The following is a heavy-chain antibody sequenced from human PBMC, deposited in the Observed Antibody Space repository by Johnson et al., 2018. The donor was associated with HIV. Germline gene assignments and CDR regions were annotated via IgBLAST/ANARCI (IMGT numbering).Heavy chain of an antibody. J-gene: IGHJ3*02. CDR2: INSDGSST. CDR1: GFTFSSYW. V-gene: IGHV3-74*01. D-gene: IGHD6-13*01. CDR3: AKEKRSSSWYLGGFDI. Sequence: VQLVESGGGLVQPGGSLRLSCAASGFTFSSYWMHWVRQVPGKGLVWVSRINSDGSSTSYADSVKGRFTISRDSAKNSLYLQMNSLRAEDTAVYYCAKEKRSSSWYLGGFDIWGQGTMVTVSS.